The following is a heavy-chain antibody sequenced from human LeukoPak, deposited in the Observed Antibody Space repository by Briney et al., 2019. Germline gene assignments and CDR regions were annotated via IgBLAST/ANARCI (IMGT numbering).Heavy chain of an antibody. Sequence: KPSETLSLTCAVYGGSFSGYYWSWIRQPPGKGLEWIGEINHSGSTNYNPSLKGRVTISVDTSKNQFSLKLSPVTAADTAVYYCARGRLKQWLVRYADYYYGMDVWGQGTTVTVSS. CDR2: INHSGST. CDR3: ARGRLKQWLVRYADYYYGMDV. J-gene: IGHJ6*02. CDR1: GGSFSGYY. V-gene: IGHV4-34*01. D-gene: IGHD6-19*01.